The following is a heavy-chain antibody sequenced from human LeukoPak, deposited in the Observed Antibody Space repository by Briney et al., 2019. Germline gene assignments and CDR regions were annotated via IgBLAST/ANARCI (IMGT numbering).Heavy chain of an antibody. CDR3: AKEVSPRDYVWGSPFNWFDP. Sequence: GGSLRLSCAASGFTFSSYAMSWVRQAPGKGLEWVSAISGSGGSTYYADSVKGRFTISRDNSKNTLYLQMNSLRAEDTAVYYCAKEVSPRDYVWGSPFNWFDPWGQGTLVTVSS. D-gene: IGHD3-16*01. V-gene: IGHV3-23*01. CDR1: GFTFSSYA. CDR2: ISGSGGST. J-gene: IGHJ5*02.